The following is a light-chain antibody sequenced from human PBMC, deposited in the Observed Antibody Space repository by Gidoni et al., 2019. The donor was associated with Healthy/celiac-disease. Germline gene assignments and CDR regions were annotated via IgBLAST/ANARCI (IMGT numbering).Light chain of an antibody. V-gene: IGLV2-14*01. CDR1: SSYVGGYNY. CDR2: DVS. J-gene: IGLJ2*01. Sequence: QSALTQPASVSGSPGQSLTISCTGTSSYVGGYNYFSWYQQHPGKAPKLMIYDVSNRPSGVSNRFSGSKSGNTASLTISGLQAEDEADYYCSSYTSSSILVVFGGGTKLTVL. CDR3: SSYTSSSILVV.